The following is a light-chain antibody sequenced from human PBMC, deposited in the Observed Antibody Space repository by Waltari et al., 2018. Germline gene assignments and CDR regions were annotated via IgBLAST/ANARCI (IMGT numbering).Light chain of an antibody. CDR2: GAS. Sequence: EIVMTQSPATLSVSPGERATLSCRASQSVSSNLAWYQQKPGQAPRRLIYGASTSATGIPARFSGSGSGTEFTLTISSLQSEDFAVYYCQQYNNRQTFGQGTKVEIK. CDR1: QSVSSN. J-gene: IGKJ1*01. CDR3: QQYNNRQT. V-gene: IGKV3-15*01.